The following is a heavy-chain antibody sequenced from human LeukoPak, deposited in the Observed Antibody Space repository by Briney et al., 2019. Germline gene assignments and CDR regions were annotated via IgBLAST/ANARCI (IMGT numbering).Heavy chain of an antibody. D-gene: IGHD3-3*01. Sequence: RRSLRLSCAASGFTFSSYGMHWVRQAPGKGLEWVAVISYDGSNKYYADSVKGRFTISRDNSKNTLYLQMNSLRAEDTAVYYCAKDLEGTPFDYWGQGTLVTVSS. CDR1: GFTFSSYG. CDR3: AKDLEGTPFDY. J-gene: IGHJ4*02. CDR2: ISYDGSNK. V-gene: IGHV3-30*18.